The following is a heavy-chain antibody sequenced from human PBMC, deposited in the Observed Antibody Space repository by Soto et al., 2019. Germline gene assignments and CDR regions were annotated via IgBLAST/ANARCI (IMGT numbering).Heavy chain of an antibody. D-gene: IGHD1-26*01. CDR2: INAGNGNT. J-gene: IGHJ2*01. Sequence: QVQLVQSGAEVKKPGASVKFSCKASGYTFTSYAMHWVRQAPGQRLEWMGWINAGNGNTKYSQKLQGRVTITMDTSASTAYMELSRLRSEDTAVYYCARGGSLYWYFDLWGRGTLVTVSS. V-gene: IGHV1-3*01. CDR1: GYTFTSYA. CDR3: ARGGSLYWYFDL.